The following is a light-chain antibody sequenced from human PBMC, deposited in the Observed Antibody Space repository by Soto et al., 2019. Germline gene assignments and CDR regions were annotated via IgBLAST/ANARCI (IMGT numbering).Light chain of an antibody. CDR1: QSVLYSSDNKNY. Sequence: DIVMTQSPDSLAVSLGERATINCKSSQSVLYSSDNKNYLAWYQQKPGQSPRLLIYWASTRESGVPDRFSGSGSGTDFTLTVSSLQAEDVAVYYCQQYYALPFTFGPGTKV. J-gene: IGKJ3*01. V-gene: IGKV4-1*01. CDR2: WAS. CDR3: QQYYALPFT.